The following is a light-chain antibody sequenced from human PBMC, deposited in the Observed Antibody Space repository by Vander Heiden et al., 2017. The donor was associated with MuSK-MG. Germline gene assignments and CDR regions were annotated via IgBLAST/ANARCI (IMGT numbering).Light chain of an antibody. CDR3: QHTDCTAPWT. J-gene: IGKJ1*01. Sequence: DIQMTHSPSSLSASVGDRVTITCLASQSISSYLNWYQQKPGKAPKLLIYAAPSLQSGVPSRFSGSGYGPDFTLTISRPHPEDFASYYSQHTDCTAPWTFGQWTKVXIK. CDR2: AAP. V-gene: IGKV1-39*01. CDR1: QSISSY.